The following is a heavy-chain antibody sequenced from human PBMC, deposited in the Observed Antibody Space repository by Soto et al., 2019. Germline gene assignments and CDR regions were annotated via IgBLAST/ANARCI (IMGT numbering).Heavy chain of an antibody. V-gene: IGHV4-30-4*01. D-gene: IGHD1-1*01. Sequence: SETLSLTCTVSGGSLSSGDYYWSWIRQPPGKGLEWIGYIYYSGSTYYNPSLKTRVTISVDTSKNQFSLKLSSVPAADTAVYYCAREQQTNYYHHGMDVWGQGTTVTVS. J-gene: IGHJ6*02. CDR3: AREQQTNYYHHGMDV. CDR1: GGSLSSGDYY. CDR2: IYYSGST.